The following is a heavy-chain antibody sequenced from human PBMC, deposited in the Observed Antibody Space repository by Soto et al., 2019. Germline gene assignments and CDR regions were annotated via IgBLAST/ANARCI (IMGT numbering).Heavy chain of an antibody. J-gene: IGHJ6*02. CDR3: SRGNPFNYAGFDV. CDR2: MNAKSGDT. CDR1: GYTFSDFD. Sequence: QAHLEQSGAELKRPGASVKVSCKASGYTFSDFDINWLRQASGQGPEWMGWMNAKSGDTFFAQRFQGKFNMTWDTSLSTAYMEVGSLTSDDTAIYYCSRGNPFNYAGFDVWGQGTTVADSS. V-gene: IGHV1-8*01. D-gene: IGHD3-16*01.